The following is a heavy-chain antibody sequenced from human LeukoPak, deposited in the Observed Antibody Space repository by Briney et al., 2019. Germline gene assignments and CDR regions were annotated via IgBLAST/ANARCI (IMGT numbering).Heavy chain of an antibody. CDR2: INQDGSEI. CDR1: GFTFSNYW. CDR3: ARDQGSMIVVRMTNWYCDL. V-gene: IGHV3-7*01. Sequence: PGGSLRLSCAASGFTFSNYWMSWVRQAPGKGLEWLANINQDGSEIYYVDSVKGRFTISRDNGKNSLYLQINSLRADDTAVYYCARDQGSMIVVRMTNWYCDLGGRGTLVTVSS. D-gene: IGHD3-22*01. J-gene: IGHJ2*01.